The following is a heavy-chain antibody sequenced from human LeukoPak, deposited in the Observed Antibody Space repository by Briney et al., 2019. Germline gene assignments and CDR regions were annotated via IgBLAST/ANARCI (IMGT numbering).Heavy chain of an antibody. CDR2: IYYSGST. D-gene: IGHD4-17*01. CDR3: ARQDGDYEGFDY. V-gene: IGHV4-59*08. CDR1: GGSISSYY. Sequence: SETLSLTCTVSGGSISSYYWSWIRQPPGKGLEWIGYIYYSGSTNYNPSLKSRVTISVDTSKNQFSLKLSSVTAADTAVYYCARQDGDYEGFDYWGQGTLVTVSS. J-gene: IGHJ4*02.